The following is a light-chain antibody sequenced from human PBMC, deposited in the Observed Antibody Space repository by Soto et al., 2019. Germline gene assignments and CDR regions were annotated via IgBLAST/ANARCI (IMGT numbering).Light chain of an antibody. Sequence: DIQITQSPSTMSASVGDSVTITCRASQSISPWLAWYQQKPGKAPTLIIYKASSLEGGVTSRFSGSGSGTDFNITISCLQPDDFATYYCQQYNAFPLAFGGGTTMEIK. CDR2: KAS. CDR3: QQYNAFPLA. V-gene: IGKV1-5*03. CDR1: QSISPW. J-gene: IGKJ4*01.